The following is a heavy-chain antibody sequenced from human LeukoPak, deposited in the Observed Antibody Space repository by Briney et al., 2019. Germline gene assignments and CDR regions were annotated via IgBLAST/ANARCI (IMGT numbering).Heavy chain of an antibody. CDR1: GGSISSGGYY. CDR2: IYYSGST. V-gene: IGHV4-31*03. CDR3: ARDRRGSTRVRVDRYFDY. D-gene: IGHD2-2*01. J-gene: IGHJ4*02. Sequence: SETLSLTCTVSGGSISSGGYYWSWIRQHPGKGLEWIGYIYYSGSTYYNPSLKSRVTISVDTSKNQFSLKLSSVAAADTAVYYCARDRRGSTRVRVDRYFDYWGQGTLVTVSS.